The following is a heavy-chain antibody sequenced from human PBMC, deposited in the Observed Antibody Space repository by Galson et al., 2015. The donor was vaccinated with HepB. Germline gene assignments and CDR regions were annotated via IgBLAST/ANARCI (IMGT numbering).Heavy chain of an antibody. Sequence: SVKVSCKASGYTFTSYGIHWVRQAPGQRLEWMGWINAGNGNTKYSRKFPGRVTITRDTSASTAYMELSSLRSEDTAVYYCAGDRGYFDGSGYYYSSAPFDYWGQGTLVTVSS. V-gene: IGHV1-3*01. D-gene: IGHD3-22*01. CDR2: INAGNGNT. J-gene: IGHJ4*02. CDR1: GYTFTSYG. CDR3: AGDRGYFDGSGYYYSSAPFDY.